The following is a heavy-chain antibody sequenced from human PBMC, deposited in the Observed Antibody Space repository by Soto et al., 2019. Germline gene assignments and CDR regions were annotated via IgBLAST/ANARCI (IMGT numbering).Heavy chain of an antibody. D-gene: IGHD2-2*02. V-gene: IGHV1-8*01. CDR3: ARSPITNQLLYSDNWFDP. J-gene: IGHJ5*02. CDR1: GYTFTSYD. CDR2: MNPNSGNT. Sequence: AASVKVSCKASGYTFTSYDINWVRQATGQGLEWMGWMNPNSGNTGYAQKFQGRVTMTRNTSISTAYMELSSLRSEDTAVYYCARSPITNQLLYSDNWFDPWGQGTLVTVSS.